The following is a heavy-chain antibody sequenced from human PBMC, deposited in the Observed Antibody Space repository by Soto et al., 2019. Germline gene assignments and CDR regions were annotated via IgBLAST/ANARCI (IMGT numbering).Heavy chain of an antibody. CDR3: ARSLGYCSGGSCYSSYYGMEG. CDR2: IWYDGSNK. CDR1: GFPFRSYG. Sequence: GGSRMLACSASGFPFRSYGMHWVRQAPGKGLEWVAVIWYDGSNKYYADSVKGRFTISRDNSKNTLYLQMNSLRAEDTAVSYCARSLGYCSGGSCYSSYYGMEGRGQGTTVTVSS. V-gene: IGHV3-33*01. D-gene: IGHD2-15*01. J-gene: IGHJ6*01.